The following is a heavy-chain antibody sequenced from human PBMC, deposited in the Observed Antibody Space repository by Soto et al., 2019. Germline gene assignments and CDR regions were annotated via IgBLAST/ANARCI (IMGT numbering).Heavy chain of an antibody. J-gene: IGHJ6*02. Sequence: SVKVSCKASGGTFSSYAISWVRQAPGQGLEWMGGIIPIFGTAHYAQKFQGRVTITADESTSTAYMELSSLRSEDTAVYYCARERFRGGPIPSGMDVWGQGTTVTVSS. CDR3: ARERFRGGPIPSGMDV. CDR2: IIPIFGTA. CDR1: GGTFSSYA. V-gene: IGHV1-69*13. D-gene: IGHD3-16*01.